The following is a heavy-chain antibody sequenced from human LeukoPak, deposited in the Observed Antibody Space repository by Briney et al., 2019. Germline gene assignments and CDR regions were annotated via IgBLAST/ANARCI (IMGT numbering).Heavy chain of an antibody. CDR2: ISGTTSLI. CDR1: GFSFSSYT. CDR3: AKYCSGGCYSGLDY. V-gene: IGHV3-21*04. D-gene: IGHD2-21*01. J-gene: IGHJ4*02. Sequence: PGGSLRLCCAASGFSFSSYTMNWVRQAPGKGLEWVSSISGTTSLIYYADSVKGRFTISRDNSKSTLHLQLNGLRAEDTAVYYCAKYCSGGCYSGLDYWGQGTLVTVSS.